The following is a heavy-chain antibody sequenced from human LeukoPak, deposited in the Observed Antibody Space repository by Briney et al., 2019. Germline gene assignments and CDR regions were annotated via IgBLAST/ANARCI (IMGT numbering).Heavy chain of an antibody. Sequence: PSETLSLTCTVSGGSLSSYYWSWIRQPPGKGLEWIGHIYGSGSTNYNPSPKTRVTLSVDTSKNQFSLKLSSVTAADTAVYYCAREGTRGAHLNWFDPWGQGTLVTVSS. CDR3: AREGTRGAHLNWFDP. CDR2: IYGSGST. J-gene: IGHJ5*02. V-gene: IGHV4-59*01. D-gene: IGHD2-2*01. CDR1: GGSLSSYY.